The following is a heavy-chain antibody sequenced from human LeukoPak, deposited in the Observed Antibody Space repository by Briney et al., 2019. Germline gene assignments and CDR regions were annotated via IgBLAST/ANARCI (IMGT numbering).Heavy chain of an antibody. CDR3: AHSHSRDFQAFDI. CDR1: GFSLIPGVS. Sequence: SGPTLVKPKQTLTLTCTLSGFSLIPGVSVGWIRQPPGKALEWLALIYWDGDPRYSPSLKSRLTITKDTSKNQVVLTMTNMDPVDTATYYCAHSHSRDFQAFDIWGQGTLVTVSS. D-gene: IGHD3/OR15-3a*01. V-gene: IGHV2-5*02. CDR2: IYWDGDP. J-gene: IGHJ3*02.